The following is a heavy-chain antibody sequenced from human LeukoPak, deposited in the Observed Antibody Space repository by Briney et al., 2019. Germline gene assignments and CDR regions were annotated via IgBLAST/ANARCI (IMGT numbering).Heavy chain of an antibody. V-gene: IGHV4-39*07. CDR2: VYYSGST. D-gene: IGHD3-16*01. CDR1: GDSINSRIYY. Sequence: SETLSLTCTVSGDSINSRIYYWAWIRQSPGKGQEWIVTVYYSGSTDYNPSLKSRVTMSIDTSKNQFSLELNSVTAADTAIFYCARARYYDWNGFFTYYFDYWGQGALVTVSS. CDR3: ARARYYDWNGFFTYYFDY. J-gene: IGHJ4*02.